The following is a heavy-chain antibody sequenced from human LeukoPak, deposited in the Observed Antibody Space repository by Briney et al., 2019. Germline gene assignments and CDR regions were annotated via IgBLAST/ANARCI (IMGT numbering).Heavy chain of an antibody. CDR3: ARDGGYNWNQFDY. J-gene: IGHJ4*02. CDR1: GYTFTGYY. D-gene: IGHD1-20*01. CDR2: INPNSGGT. Sequence: ASVKVSCKASGYTFTGYYMHWVRQAPGQGLEWMGWINPNSGGTNYAQKFQGRVTMTRDTSISTAYMELSRLRSDDTAVYYCARDGGYNWNQFDYWGQGTLVTVSS. V-gene: IGHV1-2*02.